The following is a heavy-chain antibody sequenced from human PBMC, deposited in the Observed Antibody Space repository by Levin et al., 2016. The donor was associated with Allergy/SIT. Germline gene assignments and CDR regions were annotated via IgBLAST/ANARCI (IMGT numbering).Heavy chain of an antibody. CDR2: ISSSSTNF. CDR1: GFTFSTYS. V-gene: IGHV3-21*04. Sequence: GGSLRLSCAASGFTFSTYSMNWVRQAPGKGLEWVSSISSSSTNFQYADSVKGRFTISRDNSKNTLYLQVNSLRAEDTAVYYCAKDLRTNDWYFDLWGRGTLATVSS. D-gene: IGHD2-8*01. CDR3: AKDLRTNDWYFDL. J-gene: IGHJ2*01.